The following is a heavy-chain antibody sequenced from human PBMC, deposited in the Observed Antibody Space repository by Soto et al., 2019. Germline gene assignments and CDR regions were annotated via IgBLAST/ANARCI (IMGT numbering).Heavy chain of an antibody. J-gene: IGHJ4*02. V-gene: IGHV4-31*03. CDR2: IYYSGTT. CDR1: GGPISSGGYY. CDR3: ARDSSGYYSIDY. D-gene: IGHD3-22*01. Sequence: TLSLTCTVSGGPISSGGYYWSWIRQHPGKGLEWIGYIYYSGTTYYNPSLKSRLTISVDTSKNQFSLDLSSVTAWDMAVYYCARDSSGYYSIDYWGQGTLVTAPQ.